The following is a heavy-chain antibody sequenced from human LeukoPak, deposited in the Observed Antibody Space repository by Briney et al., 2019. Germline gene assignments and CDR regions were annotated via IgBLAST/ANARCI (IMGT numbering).Heavy chain of an antibody. CDR1: GYTFTGYY. CDR2: INPNSGGT. J-gene: IGHJ5*02. V-gene: IGHV1-2*02. D-gene: IGHD6-13*01. CDR3: ARDRSGIAAAET. Sequence: ASVKVSCKASGYTFTGYYMHWVRQAPGQGLEWMGWINPNSGGTNYAQKFQGGVTMTRDTSISTAYMELSRLRSDDTAVYYCARDRSGIAAAETWGQGTLVTVSS.